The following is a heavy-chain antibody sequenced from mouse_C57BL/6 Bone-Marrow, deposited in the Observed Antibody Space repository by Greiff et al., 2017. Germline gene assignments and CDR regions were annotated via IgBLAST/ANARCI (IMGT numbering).Heavy chain of an antibody. J-gene: IGHJ1*03. D-gene: IGHD1-1*01. CDR1: GFNIKDDY. Sequence: VQLKQSGAELVRPGASVKLSCTASGFNIKDDYMHWVKQRPEQGLEWIGWIDPENGDTEYASKFQGKATITADTSSNTAYLQLSSLTSEDTAVYYCRGCSSCEDWYFDVWGTGTTVTVSS. V-gene: IGHV14-4*01. CDR3: RGCSSCEDWYFDV. CDR2: IDPENGDT.